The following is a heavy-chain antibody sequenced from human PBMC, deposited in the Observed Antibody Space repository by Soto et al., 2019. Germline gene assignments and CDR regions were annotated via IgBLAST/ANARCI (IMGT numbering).Heavy chain of an antibody. J-gene: IGHJ5*02. CDR1: GGSISSGGYY. D-gene: IGHD6-6*01. Sequence: SETLSLTCTVSGGSISSGGYYWSWIRQHPGKGLEWIGYIYYSGSTYYNPSLKSRVTISVDTSKNQFSLKLSSVTAADTAVYYCARFKSPYSRSSGLDPWGQGTLVTVPS. CDR3: ARFKSPYSRSSGLDP. CDR2: IYYSGST. V-gene: IGHV4-31*03.